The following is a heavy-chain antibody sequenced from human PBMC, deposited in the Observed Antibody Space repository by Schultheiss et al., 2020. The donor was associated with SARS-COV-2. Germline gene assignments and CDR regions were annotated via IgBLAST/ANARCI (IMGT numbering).Heavy chain of an antibody. J-gene: IGHJ5*02. CDR2: ISSSGSTI. D-gene: IGHD6-13*01. Sequence: GESLKISCAASGFTFSDYYMSWIRQAPGKGLEWVSYISSSGSTIYYADSVKGRFTISRDNAKNSLYLQMNSLRAEDTAVYYCARQEQQLVLGRFDPWGQGTLVTVSS. CDR3: ARQEQQLVLGRFDP. CDR1: GFTFSDYY. V-gene: IGHV3-11*01.